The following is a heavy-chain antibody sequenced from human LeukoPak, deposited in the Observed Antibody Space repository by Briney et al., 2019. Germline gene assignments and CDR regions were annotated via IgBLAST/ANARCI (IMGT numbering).Heavy chain of an antibody. V-gene: IGHV3-21*01. CDR3: ARDPYYGSGSYYNEGFSLDY. CDR2: ISSSSSYI. CDR1: GFTFSSYS. D-gene: IGHD3-10*01. J-gene: IGHJ4*02. Sequence: PGGSLRLSCAASGFTFSSYSMNWVRQAPGKGLEWVSSISSSSSYIYYADSVRGRFTISRDNAKNSLYLQVNSLRAEDTAVYYCARDPYYGSGSYYNEGFSLDYWGQGTLVTVSS.